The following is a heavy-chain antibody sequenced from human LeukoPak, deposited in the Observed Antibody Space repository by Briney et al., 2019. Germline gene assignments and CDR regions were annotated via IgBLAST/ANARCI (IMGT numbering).Heavy chain of an antibody. CDR1: GGSFSGYD. D-gene: IGHD3-22*01. Sequence: SETLSLTCAVYGGSFSGYDWSWIRQPPGKGLEWIGEINHSGSTNYNPSLKSRVTISADTSKNQFSLKLSSVTAADTAVYYCARAPFSGYYYADAFDIWGQGTMVTVSS. CDR3: ARAPFSGYYYADAFDI. CDR2: INHSGST. J-gene: IGHJ3*02. V-gene: IGHV4-34*01.